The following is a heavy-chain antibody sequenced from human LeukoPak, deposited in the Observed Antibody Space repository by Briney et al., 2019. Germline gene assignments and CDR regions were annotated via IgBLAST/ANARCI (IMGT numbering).Heavy chain of an antibody. CDR1: GFTVSSNE. J-gene: IGHJ4*02. CDR3: AKIRLEESATGY. CDR2: IGSSGATT. D-gene: IGHD2-15*01. V-gene: IGHV3-23*01. Sequence: GGSLRLSCAASGFTVSSNEMSWVRQAPGKGLEWVSAIGSSGATTYYADSVRGRFTISRDNSKNTMYLQMSSLRAEDTAVYYCAKIRLEESATGYWGQGTLVTVSS.